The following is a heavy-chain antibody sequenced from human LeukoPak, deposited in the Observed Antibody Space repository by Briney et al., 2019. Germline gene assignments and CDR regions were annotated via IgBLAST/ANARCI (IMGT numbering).Heavy chain of an antibody. Sequence: SETLSLTCAVYGGSFSGYYWSWIRQPPGKGLEWIGEINHSGSTNHNPSLKSRVTISVDTSKNQFSLKLSSVTAADTAVYYCARGAVLRFLEWLPGYGMDVWGQGTTVTVSS. V-gene: IGHV4-34*01. CDR3: ARGAVLRFLEWLPGYGMDV. J-gene: IGHJ6*02. CDR2: INHSGST. CDR1: GGSFSGYY. D-gene: IGHD3-3*01.